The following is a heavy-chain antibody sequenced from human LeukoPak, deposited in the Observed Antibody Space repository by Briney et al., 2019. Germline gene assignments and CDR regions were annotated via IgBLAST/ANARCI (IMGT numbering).Heavy chain of an antibody. D-gene: IGHD3-10*01. J-gene: IGHJ3*02. V-gene: IGHV3-23*01. CDR3: AKDYLEYYYGSGSLSAFDI. CDR1: GGSISSSSYY. CDR2: ISGSGGST. Sequence: ETLSLTCTVSGGSISSSSYYWGWIRQPPGKGLEWVSAISGSGGSTYYADSVKGRFTISRDNSKNTLYLQMNSLRAEDTAVYYCAKDYLEYYYGSGSLSAFDIWGQGTMVTVSS.